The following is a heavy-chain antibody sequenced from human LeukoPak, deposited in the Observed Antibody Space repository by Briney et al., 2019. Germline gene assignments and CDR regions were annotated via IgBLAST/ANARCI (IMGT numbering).Heavy chain of an antibody. CDR1: GFTFSSYA. CDR3: AKSLRRALYLHFDY. Sequence: GGSLRLSCAASGFTFSSYAMSWVRQAPGEGLEWVSAISGSGGSTYYAGSVKGRFTISRDNSKNTLYLQMNSLRAEDTAVYYCAKSLRRALYLHFDYWGQGTLVTVSS. D-gene: IGHD5-24*01. V-gene: IGHV3-23*01. J-gene: IGHJ4*02. CDR2: ISGSGGST.